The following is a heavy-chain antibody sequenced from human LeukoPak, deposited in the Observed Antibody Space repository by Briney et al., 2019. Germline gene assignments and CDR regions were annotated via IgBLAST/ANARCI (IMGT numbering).Heavy chain of an antibody. Sequence: PGGSLRLSCAASGFTFSSYAMSWVRQAPGKGLEWVSAISGSGGSTYYADSVKGRFTISRDNSKNTLYLQMNSLRAEDTAVYYCAKMWYCSSTSCGVYYFDYWGQGTLVTVSS. J-gene: IGHJ4*02. V-gene: IGHV3-23*01. CDR3: AKMWYCSSTSCGVYYFDY. D-gene: IGHD2-2*01. CDR2: ISGSGGST. CDR1: GFTFSSYA.